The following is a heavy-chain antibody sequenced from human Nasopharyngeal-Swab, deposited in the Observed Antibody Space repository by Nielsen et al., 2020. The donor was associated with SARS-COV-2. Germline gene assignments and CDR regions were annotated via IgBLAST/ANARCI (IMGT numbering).Heavy chain of an antibody. CDR3: ARDWHGAFGY. CDR2: IISSSSTI. V-gene: IGHV3-48*04. J-gene: IGHJ4*02. Sequence: GGSLRPSCPASGFTSSSYSMNWVRQAPGKGLEWVSYIISSSSTIYYTDSGKGRFTISRENAKNTLYLQMNSLRAEDTAVYYCARDWHGAFGYWGQGTLVTVSS. D-gene: IGHD4/OR15-4a*01. CDR1: GFTSSSYS.